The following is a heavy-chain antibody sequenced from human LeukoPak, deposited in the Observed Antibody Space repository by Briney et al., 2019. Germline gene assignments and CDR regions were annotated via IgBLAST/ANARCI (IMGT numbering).Heavy chain of an antibody. V-gene: IGHV4-61*08. D-gene: IGHD1-26*01. CDR1: GGSISSGGYY. Sequence: KTSETLSLTCTVSGGSISSGGYYWSWIRQPPGKGLEWIGYIYYSGYTNYNPSLKSRVTISVDTSKNQFSLKLSSVTAADTAVYYCARHEYSGSYIDYWGQGTLGTVSS. CDR2: IYYSGYT. CDR3: ARHEYSGSYIDY. J-gene: IGHJ4*02.